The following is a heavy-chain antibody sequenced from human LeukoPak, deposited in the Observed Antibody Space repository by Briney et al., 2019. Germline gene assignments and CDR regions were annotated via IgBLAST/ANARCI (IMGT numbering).Heavy chain of an antibody. Sequence: SQTLSLTCTVSGGSFSSYYWTWIRQPPGKGLEWIAYIDYSGNTNYSPSLKSRVTISVDTSRNQFSLKLSSVTAADTAVYYCARVGSWYYFDYWGQGTPVTVSS. D-gene: IGHD6-19*01. CDR1: GGSFSSYY. V-gene: IGHV4-59*01. CDR2: IDYSGNT. CDR3: ARVGSWYYFDY. J-gene: IGHJ4*02.